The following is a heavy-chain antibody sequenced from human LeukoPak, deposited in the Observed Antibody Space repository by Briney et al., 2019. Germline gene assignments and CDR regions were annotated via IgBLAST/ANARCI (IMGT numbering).Heavy chain of an antibody. J-gene: IGHJ6*03. CDR2: INHSGST. CDR3: ARGHIAADPYYYYMDV. V-gene: IGHV4-34*01. D-gene: IGHD6-13*01. Sequence: SETLSLTCAVYGGSFSGYYWSWIRQPPGKGLEWIGEINHSGSTNYNPSLKSRFTISVDTSKNQFSLKLSSVTAADTAVYYCARGHIAADPYYYYMDVWGKGTTVTVSS. CDR1: GGSFSGYY.